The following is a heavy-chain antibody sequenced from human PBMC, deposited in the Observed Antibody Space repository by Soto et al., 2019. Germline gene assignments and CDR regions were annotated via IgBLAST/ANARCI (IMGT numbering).Heavy chain of an antibody. CDR2: IYPGDSDT. CDR3: ARQYNWKKNWFDP. J-gene: IGHJ5*02. CDR1: GYSFSFYW. V-gene: IGHV5-51*01. Sequence: LGESLKISCKASGYSFSFYWIGWVRQMPGKGLEWMGIIYPGDSDTRYSPSFQGQVTISADKSINTAYLQWSSLKASDTAMYYCARQYNWKKNWFDPWGQGTLVTVSS. D-gene: IGHD1-20*01.